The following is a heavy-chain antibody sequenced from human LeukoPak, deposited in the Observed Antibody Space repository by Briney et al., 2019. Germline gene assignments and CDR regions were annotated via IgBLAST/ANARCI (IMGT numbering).Heavy chain of an antibody. Sequence: ASVKVSCKASGYTFTGYYMHWARQAPGQGLEWMGWINPNSGGTNYAQKFQGRVTMTRDTSISTAYMELSRLRSDDTAVYYCAPDFWSGYSKPGIDYWGQGTLVTVSS. J-gene: IGHJ4*02. D-gene: IGHD3-3*01. V-gene: IGHV1-2*02. CDR2: INPNSGGT. CDR1: GYTFTGYY. CDR3: APDFWSGYSKPGIDY.